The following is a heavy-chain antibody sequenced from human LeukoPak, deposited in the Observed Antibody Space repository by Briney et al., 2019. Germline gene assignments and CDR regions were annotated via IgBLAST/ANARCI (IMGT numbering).Heavy chain of an antibody. Sequence: VASVKVSCKASGYTFTSYGISWVRQAPGQGLEWMEWINPNSGGTNYAQKFQGRVTMTRDTSISTAYMELSRLRSDDTAVYYCARVFSDYYDSSGYLSDAFDIWGQGTMVTVSS. CDR1: GYTFTSYG. CDR3: ARVFSDYYDSSGYLSDAFDI. D-gene: IGHD3-22*01. CDR2: INPNSGGT. V-gene: IGHV1-2*02. J-gene: IGHJ3*02.